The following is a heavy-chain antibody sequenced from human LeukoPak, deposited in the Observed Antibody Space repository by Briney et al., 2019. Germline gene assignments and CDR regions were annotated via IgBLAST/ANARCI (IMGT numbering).Heavy chain of an antibody. D-gene: IGHD4-17*01. CDR2: IYHSGST. V-gene: IGHV4-39*07. J-gene: IGHJ4*02. Sequence: PSETLSLTCTVSGGSISSSSYYWGWIRQPPGKGLEWIGSIYHSGSTYYNPSLKSRVTISVDTSTNQFSLKLTSVTAADTAVYYCARKTTVTAIILDWGQGTLVTVSS. CDR1: GGSISSSSYY. CDR3: ARKTTVTAIILD.